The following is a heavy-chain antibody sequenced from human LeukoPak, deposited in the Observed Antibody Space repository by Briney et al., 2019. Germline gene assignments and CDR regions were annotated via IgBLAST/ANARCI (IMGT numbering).Heavy chain of an antibody. V-gene: IGHV1-2*02. CDR1: GYTFTGYY. Sequence: GASVKVSCKASGYTFTGYYMHWVRQAPGQGLKWMGWINPNSGGTNYAQKFQGRVTMTRDTSISTAYMELSRLRSDDTAVYYCARDFLGDYYYGMDVWGQGTTVTVSS. CDR3: ARDFLGDYYYGMDV. J-gene: IGHJ6*02. D-gene: IGHD3-16*01. CDR2: INPNSGGT.